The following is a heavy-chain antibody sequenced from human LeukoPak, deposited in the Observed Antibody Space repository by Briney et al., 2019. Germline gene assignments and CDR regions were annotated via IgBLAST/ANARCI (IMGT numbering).Heavy chain of an antibody. CDR2: ISGSGGST. V-gene: IGHV3-23*01. CDR1: GFTFSSYA. J-gene: IGHJ4*02. CDR3: AKGYTVTYYFDY. D-gene: IGHD4-17*01. Sequence: PGGSLRLSCAASGFTFSSYAMSWVRQAPGMGLEWVSAISGSGGSTYYADSVKGRFTISRDNSKNTLHLQMSSLRAEDTALYYCAKGYTVTYYFDYWGQGTLVTVCS.